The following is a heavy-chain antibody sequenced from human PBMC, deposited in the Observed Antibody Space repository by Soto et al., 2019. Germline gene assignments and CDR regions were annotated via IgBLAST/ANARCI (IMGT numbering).Heavy chain of an antibody. CDR2: IWYDGSNK. Sequence: CFRLSCAVCGSRHSRYRRHWACPAPGKGLEWVAVIWYDGSNKYYADSVKGRFTISRVKSKNTLYLQMTSLRAEDTAVYYCARDPFDYGDYGYFDYWAQGTLVTVSS. CDR3: ARDPFDYGDYGYFDY. CDR1: GSRHSRYR. D-gene: IGHD4-17*01. J-gene: IGHJ4*02. V-gene: IGHV3-33*01.